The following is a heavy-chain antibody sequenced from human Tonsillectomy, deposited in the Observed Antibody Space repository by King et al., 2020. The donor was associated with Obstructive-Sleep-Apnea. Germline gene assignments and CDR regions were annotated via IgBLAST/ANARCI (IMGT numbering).Heavy chain of an antibody. CDR2: VSWNSVSI. V-gene: IGHV3-9*01. J-gene: IGHJ3*02. CDR3: AKDIAVAGKVAFDI. Sequence: VQLVESGGGLVQPGRSLRLSCVGSGFTFDDYAMHWVRQVPGKGLEWVSGVSWNSVSIVYADSVKGRFTISRDNAKNSLYLQMKSLRADDTALYYCAKDIAVAGKVAFDIWGQGTMVTVSS. CDR1: GFTFDDYA. D-gene: IGHD6-19*01.